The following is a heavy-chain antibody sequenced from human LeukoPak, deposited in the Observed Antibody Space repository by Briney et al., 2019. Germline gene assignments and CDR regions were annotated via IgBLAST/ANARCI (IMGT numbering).Heavy chain of an antibody. CDR1: GYTITNNY. CDR2: INPSGTGT. D-gene: IGHD6-13*01. CDR3: ARGPTAGDYYHYMDV. J-gene: IGHJ6*03. Sequence: ASVKVSCKASGYTITNNYMHWVRQAPGQGLEWMGVINPSGTGTSYAQKFQGRITMSRDTSTSTVYMELSRLRSDDTAVYYCARGPTAGDYYHYMDVWGQGTLVTVSS. V-gene: IGHV1-46*01.